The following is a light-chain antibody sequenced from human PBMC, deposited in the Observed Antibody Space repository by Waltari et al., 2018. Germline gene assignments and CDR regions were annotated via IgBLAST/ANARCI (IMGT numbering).Light chain of an antibody. J-gene: IGKJ1*01. Sequence: DIQMTQSPSSLSASVGDRVTITCRASQGIRNGLGWYQQQPGKAPKRLIYAESSLQIGVPSRFSGXXSXXEFTXTISSLXXXXXASXXCLXXNXYPWTFGXXTKXXXK. CDR3: LXXNXYPWT. V-gene: IGKV1-17*01. CDR2: AES. CDR1: QGIRNG.